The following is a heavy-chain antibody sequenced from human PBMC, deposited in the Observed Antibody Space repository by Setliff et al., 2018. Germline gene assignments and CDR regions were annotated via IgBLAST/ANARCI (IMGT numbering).Heavy chain of an antibody. V-gene: IGHV3-23*01. J-gene: IGHJ6*03. CDR1: GFTFSSYA. CDR3: ARNGDVDTGFLGYYYYYYMDV. Sequence: GGSLRLSCAASGFTFSSYAMSWVRQAPGKGLEWVSAISGSGGSTYYADSVKGRFTISRDNSKNTLYLQMNSLRAEDTAVYYCARNGDVDTGFLGYYYYYYMDVWGKGTTVTVSS. CDR2: ISGSGGST. D-gene: IGHD5-18*01.